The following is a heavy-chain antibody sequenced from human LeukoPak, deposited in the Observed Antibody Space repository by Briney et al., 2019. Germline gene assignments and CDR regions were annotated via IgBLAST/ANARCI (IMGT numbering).Heavy chain of an antibody. Sequence: PSEALCLTCTVSGGSISSYFWGWIRQPPGKGLECNGYIYTSGSTNYNTSLKSRVTISVDTSKNQFSLKMNSVTAADTAVYYCAGRYFSSSGDYFDCWGQPALVTVSS. V-gene: IGHV4-4*09. D-gene: IGHD3-9*01. CDR3: AGRYFSSSGDYFDC. J-gene: IGHJ4*02. CDR1: GGSISSYF. CDR2: IYTSGST.